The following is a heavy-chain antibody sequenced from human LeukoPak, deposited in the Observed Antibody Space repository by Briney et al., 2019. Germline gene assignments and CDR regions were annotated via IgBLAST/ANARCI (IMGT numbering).Heavy chain of an antibody. J-gene: IGHJ4*02. CDR2: INPEETTT. D-gene: IGHD1-14*01. CDR3: ARGGLEPVDY. CDR1: GFTFGTFW. Sequence: GGSLRLSCAASGFTFGTFWMHWVRQAPGKGLVWVSRINPEETTTNYADAVKGRFTISRDNAKNTLYLQMNSLRAEDTAVYYCARGGLEPVDYWGQGTLVTVFS. V-gene: IGHV3-74*01.